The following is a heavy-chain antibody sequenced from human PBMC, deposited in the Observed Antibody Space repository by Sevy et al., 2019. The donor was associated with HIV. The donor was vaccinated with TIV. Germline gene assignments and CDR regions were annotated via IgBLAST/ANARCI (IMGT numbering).Heavy chain of an antibody. CDR1: GFTFTSSA. V-gene: IGHV1-58*02. Sequence: ASVKVSCKASGFTFTSSAMLWVRQARGQRLEWIGWIVVGYGNTNYAQKFRERVTITRDMSTSTAYMELSSLRSEDTAVYYCAAADSYSSGWYPNYAMDVWGQGTTVTVSS. CDR2: IVVGYGNT. D-gene: IGHD6-19*01. CDR3: AAADSYSSGWYPNYAMDV. J-gene: IGHJ6*02.